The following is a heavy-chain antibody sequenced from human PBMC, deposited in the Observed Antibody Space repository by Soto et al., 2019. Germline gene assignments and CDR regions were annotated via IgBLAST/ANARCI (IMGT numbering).Heavy chain of an antibody. CDR2: IKQDGSGK. CDR3: ARAPTYYDFWSGSNWARFEGNNWFDP. J-gene: IGHJ5*02. D-gene: IGHD3-3*01. V-gene: IGHV3-7*03. CDR1: GFTFSSYW. Sequence: GGSLRLSCAASGFTFSSYWMSWVRQAPGKGLEWVANIKQDGSGKYYVDSVKGRFTISRDNAKNSLYLQMNSLRAEDTAVYYCARAPTYYDFWSGSNWARFEGNNWFDPWGQGTLVTVSS.